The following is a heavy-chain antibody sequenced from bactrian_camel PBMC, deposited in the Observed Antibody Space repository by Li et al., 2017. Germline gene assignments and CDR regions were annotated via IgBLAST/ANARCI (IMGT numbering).Heavy chain of an antibody. Sequence: EVQLVESGGGLVQAGGTLRLSCVASGHTDSIDSLITMGWLRQAPGRGLEWVACINSDAGVIDYADAVKGRFTISRDNGKSTVALQMNSLKPEDTAMYS. V-gene: IGHV3S40*01. CDR1: GHTDSIDSLIT. CDR2: INSDAGVI.